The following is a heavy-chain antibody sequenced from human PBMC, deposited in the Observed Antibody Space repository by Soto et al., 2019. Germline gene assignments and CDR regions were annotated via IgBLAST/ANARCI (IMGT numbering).Heavy chain of an antibody. CDR3: AIPGLGTGDCLFDY. V-gene: IGHV3-23*01. J-gene: IGHJ4*02. Sequence: GGSLRLSCAASGFTFSSYAMSWVRQAPGKGLEWVSAISGSGGSTYYADSVKGRFTISRDNSKNTLYLQMNSLRAEDTAVYYCAIPGLGTGDCLFDYWGQGTLVTVSS. CDR1: GFTFSSYA. D-gene: IGHD7-27*01. CDR2: ISGSGGST.